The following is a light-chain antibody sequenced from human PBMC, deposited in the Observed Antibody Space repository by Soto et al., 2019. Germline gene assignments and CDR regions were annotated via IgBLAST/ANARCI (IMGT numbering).Light chain of an antibody. Sequence: QSFLTQPASVSGCPGQSLTISCTGTSNDVGAYNYVSWYQQHLGKAPKLMIYEVSNRPSGISNRFSASKSGNAASLTISGLQAEDEADYYCSSYTTSSTYVFGTGTKVTVL. CDR3: SSYTTSSTYV. V-gene: IGLV2-14*01. CDR2: EVS. CDR1: SNDVGAYNY. J-gene: IGLJ1*01.